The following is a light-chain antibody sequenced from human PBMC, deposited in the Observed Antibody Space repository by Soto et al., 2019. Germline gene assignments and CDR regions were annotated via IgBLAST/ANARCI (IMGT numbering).Light chain of an antibody. CDR3: QAWDGSSGV. CDR1: KLGDKY. J-gene: IGLJ1*01. CDR2: QDT. V-gene: IGLV3-1*01. Sequence: SYELTQPFSVSVSPGQTASITCSGDKLGDKYTCWYQQKPGQSPVLIIYQDTKRPSGIPVRFSGSNSGNTATLTIRGTQALDEADYYCQAWDGSSGVFGSGTKVTVL.